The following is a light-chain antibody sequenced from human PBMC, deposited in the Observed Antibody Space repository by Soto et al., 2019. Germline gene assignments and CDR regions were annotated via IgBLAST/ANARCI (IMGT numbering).Light chain of an antibody. V-gene: IGLV1-47*02. J-gene: IGLJ3*02. CDR1: SSNIGSNY. Sequence: QAVLTQPPSVSGTPGQRVTISCSGSSSNIGSNYVYWYQQLPGAAPKLLIYTNNKRSSGVPDRFSGSKSGTSASLATSGLRSDDEADYYCAAWDDSLSGSWVFGGGTKLTVL. CDR3: AAWDDSLSGSWV. CDR2: TNN.